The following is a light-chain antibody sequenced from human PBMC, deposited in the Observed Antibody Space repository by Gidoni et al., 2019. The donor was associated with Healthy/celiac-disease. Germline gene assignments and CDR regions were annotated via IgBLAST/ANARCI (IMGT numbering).Light chain of an antibody. J-gene: IGLJ1*01. Sequence: QSALTQPASVSGSPGQSITISCTGTSSDVGGYNYVSWYQQHPGKAPKLMIYDVSNRPSGVSNRFSGSTSANTASLTISALQAEDEADYYYSSYTSSSTLEVFGTGTKVTVL. CDR3: SSYTSSSTLEV. CDR1: SSDVGGYNY. V-gene: IGLV2-14*03. CDR2: DVS.